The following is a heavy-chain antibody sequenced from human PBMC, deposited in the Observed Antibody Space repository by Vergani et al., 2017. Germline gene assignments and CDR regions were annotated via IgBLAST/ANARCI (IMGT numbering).Heavy chain of an antibody. CDR2: ISSYNGHT. V-gene: IGHV1-18*01. J-gene: IGHJ4*02. CDR3: ARMGGYDEGDAFRIGYFDS. Sequence: QSRLVQSGVEVKKPGASVKISCKASGYSFTSYGISWLRQAPGQGPEWLGWISSYNGHTMYSQNFQDRVTMTTDTSASTVYLEVRSLRPDDTAMYYCARMGGYDEGDAFRIGYFDSWGPGILVTVSS. D-gene: IGHD3-22*01. CDR1: GYSFTSYG.